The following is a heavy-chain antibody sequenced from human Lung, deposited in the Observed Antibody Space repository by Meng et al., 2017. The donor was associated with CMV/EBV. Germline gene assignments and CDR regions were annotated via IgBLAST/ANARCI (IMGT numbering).Heavy chain of an antibody. CDR3: VTDQGRFGVI. J-gene: IGHJ3*02. Sequence: SCVASGFTFSSYWMSWVRQAPGRGLEWVANINLYGSEKYYKDSVKGRFTISRDNAKNSLYLQMNSLRAEDTAVYYCVTDQGRFGVIWGQGTMVTVSS. CDR2: INLYGSEK. D-gene: IGHD3-16*01. V-gene: IGHV3-7*01. CDR1: GFTFSSYW.